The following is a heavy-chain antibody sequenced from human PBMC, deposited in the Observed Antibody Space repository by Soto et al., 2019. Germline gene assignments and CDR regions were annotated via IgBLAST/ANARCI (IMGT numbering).Heavy chain of an antibody. CDR3: ARTYSSVIQNLDY. J-gene: IGHJ4*02. CDR2: LYPGDSDI. V-gene: IGHV5-51*01. D-gene: IGHD6-25*01. Sequence: GESLNISCEVSGYRFTNDGIAWVRPVPGKGLEWMGILYPGDSDIRYSPSFQGQVIISADKSIGTAYLHWTSLKASDTAMYYCARTYSSVIQNLDYGGQGTLVTVSS. CDR1: GYRFTNDG.